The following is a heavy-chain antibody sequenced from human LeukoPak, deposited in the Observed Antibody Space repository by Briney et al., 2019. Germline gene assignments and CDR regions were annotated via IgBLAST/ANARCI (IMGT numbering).Heavy chain of an antibody. J-gene: IGHJ3*02. CDR3: TTEIGYCSSTSCHDAFDI. CDR1: GFTFSNYA. Sequence: GGSLRLSCAASGFTFSNYAMRWVRQAPGKGLEWVSGISGSGDSTYYADSVKGRFTISRDNSKNTLYLQMNSLKTEDTAVYYCTTEIGYCSSTSCHDAFDIWGQGTMVTVSS. D-gene: IGHD2-2*01. CDR2: ISGSGDST. V-gene: IGHV3-23*01.